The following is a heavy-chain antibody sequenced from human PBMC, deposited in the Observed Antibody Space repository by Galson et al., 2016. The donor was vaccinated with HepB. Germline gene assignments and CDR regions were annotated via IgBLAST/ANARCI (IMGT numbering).Heavy chain of an antibody. Sequence: QSGAEVKKPGESLRISCKGSGYSFTSYWITWVRQMPGKGLECMGRIDPTDSYTNYSPSFQGHVTMSVDKSTSTVYLQWSSLQASDTAMYYCAGHLLSCSGDPCAHDFDTWGQGTLVTVSS. V-gene: IGHV5-10-1*01. D-gene: IGHD2-21*01. CDR3: AGHLLSCSGDPCAHDFDT. CDR1: GYSFTSYW. CDR2: IDPTDSYT. J-gene: IGHJ4*02.